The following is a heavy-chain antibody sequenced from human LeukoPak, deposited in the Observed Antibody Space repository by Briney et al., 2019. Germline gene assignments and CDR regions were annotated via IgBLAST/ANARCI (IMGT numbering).Heavy chain of an antibody. D-gene: IGHD6-6*01. J-gene: IGHJ4*02. CDR1: GGSISSSSYY. CDR2: IYYSGSI. V-gene: IGHV4-39*01. CDR3: ARLARPGGYQYYFDY. Sequence: SETLSLTCTVSGGSISSSSYYWGWIRQPPGKGLEWIGRIYYSGSIYYNPSLKSRVTISVDTSKNQFSLKLSSVTAADTAVYYCARLARPGGYQYYFDYWGQGTLVTVSS.